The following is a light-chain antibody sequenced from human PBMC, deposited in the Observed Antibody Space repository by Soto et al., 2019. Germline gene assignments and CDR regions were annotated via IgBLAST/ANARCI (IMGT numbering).Light chain of an antibody. Sequence: QSALTQPASVSGSPGQSITNSCTGTSSDIGGYNHVSWYQQHPGKAPKLKIYDVSNRPSGVSNRFSGSKSGNTASLTISGLQAEDEAHYYCSSYTSSSTVVFGGGTKLTVL. J-gene: IGLJ2*01. CDR1: SSDIGGYNH. V-gene: IGLV2-14*03. CDR3: SSYTSSSTVV. CDR2: DVS.